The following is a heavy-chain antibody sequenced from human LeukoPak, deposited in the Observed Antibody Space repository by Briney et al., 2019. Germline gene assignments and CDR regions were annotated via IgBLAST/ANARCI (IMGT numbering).Heavy chain of an antibody. Sequence: SETLSLTCTVSSGSISSYYWSWIRQPPGKGLEWIGYVSYGGSTKYNPSLKSRVTISVDTSKNQFSLKLTSVTAADTAVYYCARQTYSSGWYGFDHWGQGTLVIVSS. CDR1: SGSISSYY. CDR2: VSYGGST. V-gene: IGHV4-59*08. CDR3: ARQTYSSGWYGFDH. D-gene: IGHD6-19*01. J-gene: IGHJ4*02.